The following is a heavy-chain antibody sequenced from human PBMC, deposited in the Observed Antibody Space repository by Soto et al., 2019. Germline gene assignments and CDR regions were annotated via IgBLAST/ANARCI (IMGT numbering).Heavy chain of an antibody. CDR3: ARDPTVVAATRGGWGIGY. Sequence: GGSLRLSCAASGFTFSSYAMHWVRQAPGKGLEWVAVISYDGSNKYYADSVKGRFTISRDNSKNTLYLQMNSLRAEDTAVYYCARDPTVVAATRGGWGIGYWGQGTLVTVSS. CDR2: ISYDGSNK. CDR1: GFTFSSYA. V-gene: IGHV3-30-3*01. J-gene: IGHJ4*02. D-gene: IGHD2-15*01.